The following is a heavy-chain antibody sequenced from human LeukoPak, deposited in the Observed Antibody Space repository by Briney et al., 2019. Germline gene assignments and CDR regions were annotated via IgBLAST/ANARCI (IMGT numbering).Heavy chain of an antibody. D-gene: IGHD3-9*01. CDR1: GFNFSDYD. CDR3: ARDLTTGNGYYHGMDV. V-gene: IGHV3-33*05. J-gene: IGHJ6*04. CDR2: VLYDGSTK. Sequence: GGSLRLSCAASGFNFSDYDIHWVRQVPGKGLEWVALVLYDGSTKYYGDSVKGRFTMSRDSSKSTLYLQMSSLRAEDTAVYYCARDLTTGNGYYHGMDVWGRGTTVTVSS.